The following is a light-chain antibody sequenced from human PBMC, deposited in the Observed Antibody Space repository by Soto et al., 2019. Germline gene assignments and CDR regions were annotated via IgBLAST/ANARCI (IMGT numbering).Light chain of an antibody. CDR3: SSHTSTSTPYV. CDR2: EVS. Sequence: QSALTQPASVSGSPGQSITISCTGTSSDVGGYNYVSWYQQHPGKAPKLMIHEVSDRPSGVSDRFSGSKSGNTASLTISGLQAEDEADYYCSSHTSTSTPYVFGTGTKVTVL. V-gene: IGLV2-14*01. CDR1: SSDVGGYNY. J-gene: IGLJ1*01.